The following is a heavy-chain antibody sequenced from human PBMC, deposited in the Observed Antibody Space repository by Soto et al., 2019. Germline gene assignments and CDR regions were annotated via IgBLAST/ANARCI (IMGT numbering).Heavy chain of an antibody. CDR3: AADATAWQQMVPSDY. D-gene: IGHD2-8*01. CDR2: IAVGSGYT. CDR1: GFTFTSSA. J-gene: IGHJ4*02. Sequence: SVKVSCKASGFTFTSSAFQWLRQARGQRLEWLGWIAVGSGYTNYAQRFQDRVTLTRDMSTATTYMELSRLTSEDTAIYYCAADATAWQQMVPSDYWGQGTPVTAPQ. V-gene: IGHV1-58*01.